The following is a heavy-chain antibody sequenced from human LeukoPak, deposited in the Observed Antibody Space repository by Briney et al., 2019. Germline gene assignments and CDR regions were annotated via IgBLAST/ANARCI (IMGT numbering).Heavy chain of an antibody. CDR3: ATGPWFLDF. J-gene: IGHJ4*02. CDR2: VRFNGDT. CDR1: GESVSNDRHY. D-gene: IGHD3-22*01. V-gene: IGHV4-61*01. Sequence: SETLSLTCTVAGESVSNDRHYWSWIRQSPEKGLEYIGYVRFNGDTSYNPSLKSRDTISLDTPKNQFSLKLNSATAADTALYYCATGPWFLDFWGQGTLVTVSS.